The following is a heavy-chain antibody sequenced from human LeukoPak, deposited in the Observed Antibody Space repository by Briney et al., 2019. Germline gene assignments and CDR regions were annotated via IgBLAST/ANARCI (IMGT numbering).Heavy chain of an antibody. D-gene: IGHD6-19*01. V-gene: IGHV3-11*04. CDR1: GFTFSNYA. CDR2: ISNSGNII. J-gene: IGHJ4*02. Sequence: PGGSLRLSCAASGFTFSNYAMRWVRQAPGKGLEWLSYISNSGNIIDYADSVKGRFSISRDNAKNSLYLQMNSLRAEDTAVYYCAREHLAVAGADYGGQGTLVTVSA. CDR3: AREHLAVAGADY.